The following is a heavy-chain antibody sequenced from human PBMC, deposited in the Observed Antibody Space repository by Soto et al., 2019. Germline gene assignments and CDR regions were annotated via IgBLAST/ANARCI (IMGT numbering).Heavy chain of an antibody. CDR1: AGSISRYY. CDR3: ARYKSNYYYGMDV. V-gene: IGHV4-59*01. Sequence: SETLPLTCTVSAGSISRYYWRWIRLPPGKGLEWIGYIYYSGITNYNPSLKSRVTISVDTSKNQFSLKLSSVTAADTAVYYCARYKSNYYYGMDVWGQGTTVT. D-gene: IGHD1-20*01. J-gene: IGHJ6*02. CDR2: IYYSGIT.